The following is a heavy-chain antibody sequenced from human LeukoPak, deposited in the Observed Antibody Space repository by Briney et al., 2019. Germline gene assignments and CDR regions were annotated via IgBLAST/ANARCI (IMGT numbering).Heavy chain of an antibody. CDR2: TYYRSKWYN. CDR1: GDSVSSKSAA. J-gene: IGHJ5*02. Sequence: SQTLSLTCDISGDSVSSKSAAWNWIRQSPSRGLEWLGRTYYRSKWYNDYALSVKSPITINADTSKNQFSLQLNSVTPEDTAVYYCARSRWNYDNRFDPWGQGILVTVSS. CDR3: ARSRWNYDNRFDP. V-gene: IGHV6-1*01. D-gene: IGHD1-7*01.